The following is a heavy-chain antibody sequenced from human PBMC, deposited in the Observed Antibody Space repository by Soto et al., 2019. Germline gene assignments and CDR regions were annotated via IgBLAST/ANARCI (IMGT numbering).Heavy chain of an antibody. CDR2: IKSKTDGGTT. Sequence: GGSLRLSCAASGFTFSNAWMSWVRQAPGKGLEWVGRIKSKTDGGTTDYAAPVKGRFTISRDDSKNTLYLQMNSLKTEDTAVYYCTTVTLLRYFDWSRDPYYYYYYMDVWGKGTTVTVSS. CDR3: TTVTLLRYFDWSRDPYYYYYYMDV. D-gene: IGHD3-9*01. CDR1: GFTFSNAW. V-gene: IGHV3-15*01. J-gene: IGHJ6*03.